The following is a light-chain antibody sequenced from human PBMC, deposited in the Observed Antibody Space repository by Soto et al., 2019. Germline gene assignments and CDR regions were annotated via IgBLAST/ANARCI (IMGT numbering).Light chain of an antibody. CDR2: DAS. J-gene: IGKJ2*01. CDR3: QQYNSYSPKT. Sequence: DTQMTQSPSTLSASVGDSVTITCRASQRISSWLAWYQQKPGKAPKLLIYDASSLESGVPSRFSGSGSGTEFTLTISSLQPDDFATYYCQQYNSYSPKTFGQGTKLEIK. CDR1: QRISSW. V-gene: IGKV1-5*01.